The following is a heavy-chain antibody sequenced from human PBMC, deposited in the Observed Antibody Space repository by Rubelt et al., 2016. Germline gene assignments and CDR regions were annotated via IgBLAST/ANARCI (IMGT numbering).Heavy chain of an antibody. D-gene: IGHD3-9*01. CDR3: ARDLDPS. V-gene: IGHV3-64D*09. CDR1: GLTFSSNA. CDR2: ISSNGDST. Sequence: EVQLVESGGGLVKPGGSLRLSCAASGLTFSSNAMHWVRQAPGKGLEYVSVISSNGDSTNYADSVRSRFTISRDNSKNTVYLQMSSLKTEDTAVYYCARDLDPSWGQGTLVTVSS. J-gene: IGHJ4*02.